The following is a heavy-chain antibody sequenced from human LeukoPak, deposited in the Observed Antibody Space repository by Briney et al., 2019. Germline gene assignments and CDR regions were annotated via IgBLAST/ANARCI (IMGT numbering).Heavy chain of an antibody. D-gene: IGHD4-23*01. CDR1: GFTFSNFW. CDR3: ASCGYGGNCYLDY. Sequence: GGSLRLSCAASGFTFSNFWMSWVRQAPGNGLEWVANIKQDGSQKYCVDSVKGRFTISRDNAKNSLHLQMNSLRAEDTAVYYCASCGYGGNCYLDYWGQGTLVTVSS. CDR2: IKQDGSQK. V-gene: IGHV3-7*01. J-gene: IGHJ4*02.